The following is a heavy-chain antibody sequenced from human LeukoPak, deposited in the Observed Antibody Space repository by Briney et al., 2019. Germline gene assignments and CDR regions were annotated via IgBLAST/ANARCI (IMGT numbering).Heavy chain of an antibody. D-gene: IGHD3-3*01. CDR3: AKRRGTYYDFWSGYGAFDI. CDR1: GFTFSSYA. CDR2: ISYDGSNK. V-gene: IGHV3-30*18. J-gene: IGHJ3*02. Sequence: GGSLRLSCAASGFTFSSYAIHWVRQAPGKGLEWVAVISYDGSNKYYIDSVKGRFTISRDNSKNTLYLQMNSLRAEDTAVYYCAKRRGTYYDFWSGYGAFDIWGQGTMVTVSS.